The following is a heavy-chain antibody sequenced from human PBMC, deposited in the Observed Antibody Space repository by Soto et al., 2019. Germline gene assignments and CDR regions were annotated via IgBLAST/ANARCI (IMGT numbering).Heavy chain of an antibody. J-gene: IGHJ4*02. CDR2: IYSAGST. V-gene: IGHV3-53*01. CDR3: SRAREPEYSSAIFLDI. Sequence: PVGSLRLSCSASGLTVSSSYMSWVRQAPGKGLQWVSVIYSAGSTYYSNSVKGRFTISRDISTNMVYLQMSSLTDEDTAVYYCSRAREPEYSSAIFLDIWGQGALVTVSS. CDR1: GLTVSSSY. D-gene: IGHD5-18*01.